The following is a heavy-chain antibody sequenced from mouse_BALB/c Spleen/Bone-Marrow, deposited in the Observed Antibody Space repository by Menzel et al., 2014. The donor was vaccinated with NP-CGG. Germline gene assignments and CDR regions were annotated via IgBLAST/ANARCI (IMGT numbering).Heavy chain of an antibody. D-gene: IGHD4-1*01. CDR2: IWSGGST. CDR3: ARDRWSSSGTPYAMDY. J-gene: IGHJ4*01. CDR1: GFSLTSYG. Sequence: QVHVKQSGPGLVQPSQSLSIPCTVSGFSLTSYGLHWVRQSPGKGLEWLGVIWSGGSTDYNAAFISRLSISKDNSKSQVFFKMNSLQANDTAIYYCARDRWSSSGTPYAMDYWGQGTSVTVSS. V-gene: IGHV2-2*02.